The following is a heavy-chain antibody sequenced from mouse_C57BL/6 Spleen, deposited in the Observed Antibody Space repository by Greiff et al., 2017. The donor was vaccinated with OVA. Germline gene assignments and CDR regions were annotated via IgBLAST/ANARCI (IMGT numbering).Heavy chain of an antibody. CDR3: ARSRGIDYFDY. V-gene: IGHV1-69*01. Sequence: VKLQQPGAELVMPGASVKLSCKASGYTFTSYWMHWVKQRPGQGLEWIGEIDPSDSYTNYNQKFKGKFTLTVDKSPSTAYMQLSSLTSEDSAVYYCARSRGIDYFDYWGQGTTLTVSS. J-gene: IGHJ2*01. CDR1: GYTFTSYW. CDR2: IDPSDSYT.